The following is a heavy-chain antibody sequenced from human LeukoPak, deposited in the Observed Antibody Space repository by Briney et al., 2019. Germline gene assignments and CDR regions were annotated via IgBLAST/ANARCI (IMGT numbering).Heavy chain of an antibody. V-gene: IGHV3-48*03. CDR2: ISSSSSNI. Sequence: GGSLRLSCAASGFTFSSYEMIWVRQAPGKGLEGVLYISSSSSNIYYADSVKGRFTISRYNAKNSLYLQRNSLRAEDTSVYYCASQGQRNGDYFFTFGYWGQGTLVTVSS. CDR3: ASQGQRNGDYFFTFGY. J-gene: IGHJ4*02. CDR1: GFTFSSYE. D-gene: IGHD4-17*01.